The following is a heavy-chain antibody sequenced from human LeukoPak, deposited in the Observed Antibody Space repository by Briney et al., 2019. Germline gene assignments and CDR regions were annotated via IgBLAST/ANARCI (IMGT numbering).Heavy chain of an antibody. Sequence: GASVKVSCKASGGTFSSYAISWVRQAPGQGLEWMGGIIPIFGTANYAQKFQGRVTITTDESTSTAYMELSSLRSEDTAVYYCARHFASSGSYGYYFDYWGQGTLVTVSS. CDR1: GGTFSSYA. D-gene: IGHD1-26*01. CDR3: ARHFASSGSYGYYFDY. CDR2: IIPIFGTA. V-gene: IGHV1-69*05. J-gene: IGHJ4*02.